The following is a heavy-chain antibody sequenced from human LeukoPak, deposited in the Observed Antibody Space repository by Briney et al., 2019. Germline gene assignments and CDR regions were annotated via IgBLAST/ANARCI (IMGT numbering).Heavy chain of an antibody. D-gene: IGHD6-19*01. CDR1: GYTFTGYY. Sequence: ASVKVSCKASGYTFTGYYMHWVRQAPGQGLEWMGWINPNSGGTNYAQKFQGRVTMTRDTSISTAYMELSRLRPDDTAVYYCARGGSSGWRTPNDDYWGQGTLVTVSS. CDR2: INPNSGGT. V-gene: IGHV1-2*02. J-gene: IGHJ4*02. CDR3: ARGGSSGWRTPNDDY.